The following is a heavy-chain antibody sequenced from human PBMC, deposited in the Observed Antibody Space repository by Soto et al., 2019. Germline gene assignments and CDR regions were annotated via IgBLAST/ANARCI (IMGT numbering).Heavy chain of an antibody. D-gene: IGHD3-10*01. V-gene: IGHV4-30-4*01. Sequence: QVQLQESGPGLVKPSQTLSLTCTVSGGSISSGDYYWSWIRQPPGKGLEWIGYIYYSGSTYYNPSLKFRVTISVDTSKNQFPLKLSSVTAADTAVYYCARVGGFGATTIDYWGQGTLVTVSS. J-gene: IGHJ4*02. CDR1: GGSISSGDYY. CDR2: IYYSGST. CDR3: ARVGGFGATTIDY.